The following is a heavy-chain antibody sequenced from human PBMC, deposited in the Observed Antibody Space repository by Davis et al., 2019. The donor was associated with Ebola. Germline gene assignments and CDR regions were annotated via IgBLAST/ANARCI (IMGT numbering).Heavy chain of an antibody. J-gene: IGHJ6*02. V-gene: IGHV4-34*01. CDR1: GGSFSGYY. Sequence: SETLSLTCAVYGGSFSGYYWSWIRQPPGKGLEWIGEINHSGSTNYNPSLKSRVTISVDTSKNQFSLKLSSVTAADTAVYYCARGYQLLPYGMDVWGQGTTVTVSS. D-gene: IGHD2-2*01. CDR3: ARGYQLLPYGMDV. CDR2: INHSGST.